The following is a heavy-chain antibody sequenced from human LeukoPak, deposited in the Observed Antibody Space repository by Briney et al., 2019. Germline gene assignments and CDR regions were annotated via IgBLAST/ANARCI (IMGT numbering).Heavy chain of an antibody. CDR1: GGSVSSTSYF. J-gene: IGHJ4*02. CDR3: ASLSSGGYVY. V-gene: IGHV4-39*01. Sequence: PSETLSLTCTVSGGSVSSTSYFWSWIRQPPGKGLEWIGYIYYTGSTYYNPSLKSRVTLSVDTSKNQFSLRVSSVTAADTAVYFCASLSSGGYVYWGQGPLVTVSS. D-gene: IGHD5-12*01. CDR2: IYYTGST.